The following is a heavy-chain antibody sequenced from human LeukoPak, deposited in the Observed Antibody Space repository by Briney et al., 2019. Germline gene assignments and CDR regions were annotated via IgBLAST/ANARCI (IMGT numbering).Heavy chain of an antibody. V-gene: IGHV1-69*13. J-gene: IGHJ4*02. CDR1: GGTFSSYA. D-gene: IGHD2-2*01. CDR3: ASAVGYCSSTICPFDY. CDR2: IIPIFGTA. Sequence: VASVKVSCKASGGTFSSYAISWVRQAPGQGLEWMGGIIPIFGTANYAQKFQGRVTITADESTSTAYMELSSLRSEDTAVYYCASAVGYCSSTICPFDYWGQGTLVTVSS.